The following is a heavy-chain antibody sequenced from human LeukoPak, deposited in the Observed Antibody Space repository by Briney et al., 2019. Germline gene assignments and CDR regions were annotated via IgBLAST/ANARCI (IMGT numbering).Heavy chain of an antibody. CDR2: ISSSSSTI. J-gene: IGHJ4*02. V-gene: IGHV3-48*01. Sequence: GGSLRLSCAASGFTFSSYSMNWVRQAPGKGLEWVSYISSSSSTIYYADSVKGRFTTSRDNAKNSLYLQMNSLRAEDAAVYYCARDGRTVTRKAFDYWGQGTLVTVSS. CDR3: ARDGRTVTRKAFDY. D-gene: IGHD4-17*01. CDR1: GFTFSSYS.